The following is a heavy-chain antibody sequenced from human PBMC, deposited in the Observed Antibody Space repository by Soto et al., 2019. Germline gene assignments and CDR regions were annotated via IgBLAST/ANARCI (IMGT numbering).Heavy chain of an antibody. J-gene: IGHJ4*02. V-gene: IGHV1-3*01. CDR3: ARSSGYYYVDC. CDR2: INAGNGNT. D-gene: IGHD3-22*01. CDR1: GYTFTSYA. Sequence: QVQLVQSGAEVKKPGASVKVSCKASGYTFTSYAMHWGRQAPGQRLEWMGWINAGNGNTKYSQKSQGRVTITRDTSASTAYMELSSLRSEDTAVYYCARSSGYYYVDCWGQGTLVNVSS.